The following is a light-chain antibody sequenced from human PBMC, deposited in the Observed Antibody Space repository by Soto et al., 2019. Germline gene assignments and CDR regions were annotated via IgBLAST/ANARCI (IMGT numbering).Light chain of an antibody. Sequence: DIPMTQSPSTLSASVGDRVTITCRASQSISSWLAWYQQKPGKAPKLLIYKASSLDSGVPSRFSGSGSGTEFTLTISSLQPDDFATYYCQQYSSYSLTFGQGTKVEIK. CDR2: KAS. CDR1: QSISSW. J-gene: IGKJ1*01. V-gene: IGKV1-5*03. CDR3: QQYSSYSLT.